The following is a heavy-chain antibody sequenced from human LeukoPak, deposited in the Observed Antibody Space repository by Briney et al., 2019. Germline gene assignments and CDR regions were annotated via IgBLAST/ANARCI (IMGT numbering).Heavy chain of an antibody. V-gene: IGHV3-23*01. D-gene: IGHD3-16*02. Sequence: GGSLRLSCAASGFTFSSYAMSWVRQAPGKGLEWVSAISGSGGSTYYADSVKGRFTISRDNSKNTLYLQMNSLRAEDTAVYYCAKDDPRKHYVWGSYRYTGLDYWGQGTLVTVSS. CDR1: GFTFSSYA. CDR2: ISGSGGST. CDR3: AKDDPRKHYVWGSYRYTGLDY. J-gene: IGHJ4*02.